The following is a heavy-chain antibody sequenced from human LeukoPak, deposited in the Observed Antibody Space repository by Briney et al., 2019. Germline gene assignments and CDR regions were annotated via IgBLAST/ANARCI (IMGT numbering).Heavy chain of an antibody. CDR1: GGSFSGYY. CDR3: ARIYVWGSYRFDY. J-gene: IGHJ4*02. CDR2: INHSGST. D-gene: IGHD3-16*02. V-gene: IGHV4-34*01. Sequence: SETLSLTCAVCGGSFSGYYWSWIRQPPGKGLEWIGEINHSGSTNYNPSLKSRVTISVDTSKNQFSLKLSSVTAADTAVYYCARIYVWGSYRFDYWGQGTLVTVSS.